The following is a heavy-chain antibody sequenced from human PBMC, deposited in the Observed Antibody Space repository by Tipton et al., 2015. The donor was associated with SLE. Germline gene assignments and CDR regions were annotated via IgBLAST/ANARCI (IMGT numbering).Heavy chain of an antibody. D-gene: IGHD6-13*01. J-gene: IGHJ5*02. Sequence: SLRLSCEASGFAFSSSAMSWVRQVPGKGLEWVSSITGSGSETYYPDSVKGRFTISRDNAKNSLYLQMNSLRAEDTAVYYCAKDRRIAAANNWFDPWGQGTLVTVSS. CDR3: AKDRRIAAANNWFDP. CDR1: GFAFSSSA. CDR2: ITGSGSET. V-gene: IGHV3-21*01.